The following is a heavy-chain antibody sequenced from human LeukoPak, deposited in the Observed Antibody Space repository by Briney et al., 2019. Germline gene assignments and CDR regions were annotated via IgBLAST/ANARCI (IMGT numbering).Heavy chain of an antibody. CDR3: AKVDSSGWSWGYWYFDL. D-gene: IGHD6-19*01. J-gene: IGHJ2*01. V-gene: IGHV3-23*01. CDR2: TSGSGGST. Sequence: PGGSLRLSCAASGFTLSSYAMSWVRQAPGKGLEWVSATSGSGGSTYYADSVKGRFTISRDNSKNTLYLQMNSLRAEDTAVYYCAKVDSSGWSWGYWYFDLWGRGTLVTVSS. CDR1: GFTLSSYA.